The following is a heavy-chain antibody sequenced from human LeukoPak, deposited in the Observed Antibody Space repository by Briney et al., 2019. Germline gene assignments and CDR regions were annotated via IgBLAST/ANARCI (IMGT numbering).Heavy chain of an antibody. CDR2: ISSSSSYM. CDR3: ARRNLRSGSSPGFDP. Sequence: GGSLRLSCAASGFTFSDYSMNWVRQAPGEGLEWVSSISSSSSYMYYADSVKGRFTISSDNAKNSLYLQMNSLRAEDTAVYYCARRNLRSGSSPGFDPWGQGTLVTVSS. V-gene: IGHV3-21*01. J-gene: IGHJ5*02. CDR1: GFTFSDYS. D-gene: IGHD3-10*01.